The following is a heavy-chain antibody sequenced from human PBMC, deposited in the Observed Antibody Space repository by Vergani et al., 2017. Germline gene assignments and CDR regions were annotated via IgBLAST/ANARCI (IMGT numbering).Heavy chain of an antibody. V-gene: IGHV3-7*01. CDR3: AREPSWYRKNYNWFDP. D-gene: IGHD6-13*01. CDR2: IKQDGSEK. CDR1: GFTFSSYW. Sequence: VQLVESGGGLVKPGGSLRLSCAASGFTFSSYWMSWVRQAPGKGLEWVANIKQDGSEKYYVDSVKGRFTISRDNAKNSLYLQMNSLRAEDTAVYYCAREPSWYRKNYNWFDPWGQGTLVTVSS. J-gene: IGHJ5*02.